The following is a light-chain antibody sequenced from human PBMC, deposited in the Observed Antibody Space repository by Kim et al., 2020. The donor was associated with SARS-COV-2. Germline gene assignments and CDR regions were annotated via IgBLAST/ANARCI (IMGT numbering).Light chain of an antibody. Sequence: SVSPGPPTSITCSGDKLGDKYAFWYQQKPGQSPVLVIYQHSTRPSGIPERFSGSNSGNTATLTISGTQAMDEADYYCQAWDSSTVVFGGGTQLTVL. CDR3: QAWDSSTVV. CDR1: KLGDKY. CDR2: QHS. V-gene: IGLV3-1*01. J-gene: IGLJ2*01.